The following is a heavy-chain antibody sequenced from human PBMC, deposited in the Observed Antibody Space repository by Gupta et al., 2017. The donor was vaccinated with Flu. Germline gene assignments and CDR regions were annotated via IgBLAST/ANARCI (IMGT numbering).Heavy chain of an antibody. V-gene: IGHV3-49*04. CDR2: IRSKAHGGTT. Sequence: EVQLVESGGGLVQPGRSLRLSCQVSGLTFGDYAMRWVRQAPGKGLEWVGFIRSKAHGGTTEYAASVKGRFTISRDDSKSIAYLQMDSLKTEDTAVYYCTRETGYYFDYWGQGTLVTVSS. CDR1: GLTFGDYA. J-gene: IGHJ4*02. CDR3: TRETGYYFDY.